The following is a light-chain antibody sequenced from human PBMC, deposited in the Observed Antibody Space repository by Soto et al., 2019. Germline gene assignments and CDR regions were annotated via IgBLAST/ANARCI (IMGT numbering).Light chain of an antibody. V-gene: IGKV3-15*01. J-gene: IGKJ1*01. CDR1: QSVFSY. CDR3: QQYSNWPRT. CDR2: GSS. Sequence: EIVLTQSPATLSLSPGERATLSCRASQSVFSYLAWYQQKPGQAPRLLLYGSSTRATGIPSRFSGSGSGTEFTLTISSLQSEDFVVYYCQQYSNWPRTFGRGTKVDIK.